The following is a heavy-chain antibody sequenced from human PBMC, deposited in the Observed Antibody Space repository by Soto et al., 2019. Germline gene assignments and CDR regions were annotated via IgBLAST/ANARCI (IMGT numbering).Heavy chain of an antibody. CDR1: GFTFSDHY. D-gene: IGHD1-26*01. V-gene: IGHV3-72*01. CDR2: SRDKANDYTT. CDR3: ASRDSGNYGARLDS. J-gene: IGHJ4*02. Sequence: PGGSLRLSCAASGFTFSDHYMDWVRQAPGKGLEWVGRSRDKANDYTTNYAASVKGRFTISRDDSKNSLYLQMNSLKTEDTAVYYCASRDSGNYGARLDSWGQGTLVTVSS.